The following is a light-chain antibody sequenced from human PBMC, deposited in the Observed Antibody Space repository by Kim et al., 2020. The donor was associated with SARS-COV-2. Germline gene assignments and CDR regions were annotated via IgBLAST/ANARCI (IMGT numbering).Light chain of an antibody. Sequence: ALGQTVRITCQGDSLGSYYATWYQQKQGQAPVLVIYDKNNRPSGIPARFSGSYTGNTAFLTITGAQAGDDAVYHCNSRESGVNHVIFGGGTQLTVL. V-gene: IGLV3-19*01. J-gene: IGLJ2*01. CDR2: DKN. CDR3: NSRESGVNHVI. CDR1: SLGSYY.